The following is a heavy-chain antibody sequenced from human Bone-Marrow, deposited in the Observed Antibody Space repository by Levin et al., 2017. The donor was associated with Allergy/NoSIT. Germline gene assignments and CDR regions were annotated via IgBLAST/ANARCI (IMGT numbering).Heavy chain of an antibody. V-gene: IGHV3-11*01. CDR1: GFTFSNFF. Sequence: LSLTCAASGFTFSNFFMTWIRQAPGKGLEWVSYISPSGATIYDADSVKGRFTISRDNNKNSLFLQMNSLRGEDTAVYYCARETCTSASCYLDFWGQGTLVTVSS. D-gene: IGHD2-2*01. CDR3: ARETCTSASCYLDF. J-gene: IGHJ4*02. CDR2: ISPSGATI.